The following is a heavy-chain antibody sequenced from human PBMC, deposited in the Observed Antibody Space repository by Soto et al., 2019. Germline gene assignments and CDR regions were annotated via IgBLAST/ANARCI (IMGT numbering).Heavy chain of an antibody. CDR3: ARELATVADYYYYGMDV. J-gene: IGHJ6*02. D-gene: IGHD1-1*01. V-gene: IGHV3-33*01. CDR1: GFTFSNYG. CDR2: LWYDGSNK. Sequence: QVQLVESGEGVVQPGRSLRLSCAASGFTFSNYGMHWVRQAPGKGLEWVTVLWYDGSNKYYADSVKGRFTISRDNSKNTLYLQMNSLRAEDTAVYYCARELATVADYYYYGMDVWGQGTTVTVSS.